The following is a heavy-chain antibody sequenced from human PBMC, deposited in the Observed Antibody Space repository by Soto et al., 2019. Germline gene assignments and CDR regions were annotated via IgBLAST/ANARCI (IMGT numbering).Heavy chain of an antibody. Sequence: QVQLVQSGAEVKKPGSSVKVSCKASGGTFRSYVTSWVRQAPGQGLEWLGGIIPMYGTTYYAQTFQGRVTIGADESTSTAFMELSSLRSEDTAVYYCARIGTLDWIDDYWGQGTLVTVSS. V-gene: IGHV1-69*12. J-gene: IGHJ4*02. CDR2: IIPMYGTT. D-gene: IGHD1-1*01. CDR1: GGTFRSYV. CDR3: ARIGTLDWIDDY.